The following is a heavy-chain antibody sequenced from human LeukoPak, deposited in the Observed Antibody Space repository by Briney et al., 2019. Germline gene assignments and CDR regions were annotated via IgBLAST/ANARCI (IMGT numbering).Heavy chain of an antibody. D-gene: IGHD2-2*01. CDR2: ISGSGGST. V-gene: IGHV3-23*01. CDR3: AKDHRYCSSTSCQPFSDALDY. Sequence: AGGSLRLSCAASGFTFSSYAMSWVRQAPGKGLEWVSGISGSGGSTYYADSVKGRFTISRDNSKNTLYLQMNSLRAEDTAVYYCAKDHRYCSSTSCQPFSDALDYWGQGTLVTVSS. CDR1: GFTFSSYA. J-gene: IGHJ4*02.